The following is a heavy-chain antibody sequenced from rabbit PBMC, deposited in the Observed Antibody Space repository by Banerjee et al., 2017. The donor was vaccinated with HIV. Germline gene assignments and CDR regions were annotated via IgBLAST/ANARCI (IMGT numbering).Heavy chain of an antibody. CDR2: IYSGIEYT. Sequence: QEQLVESGGGLVQPGGSLKLSCKASGFDFSTYSMSWVRQAPGKGLEWIGYIYSGIEYTYYATWAKGRFTISKTSSTTVTLQMTSLTVADTATYFCARVSESSGWGEDLWGPGTLVTVS. CDR3: ARVSESSGWGEDL. V-gene: IGHV1S45*01. J-gene: IGHJ4*01. CDR1: GFDFSTYS. D-gene: IGHD4-1*01.